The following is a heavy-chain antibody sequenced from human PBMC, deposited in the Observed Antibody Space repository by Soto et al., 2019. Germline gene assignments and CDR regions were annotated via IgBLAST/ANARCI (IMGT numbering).Heavy chain of an antibody. D-gene: IGHD4-17*01. J-gene: IGHJ4*02. CDR3: AKQNGYGFNSELEY. CDR2: ISGSGGST. V-gene: IGHV3-23*01. CDR1: GFTFSSYA. Sequence: EVQLLESGGGLVQPGGSLRLSCAASGFTFSSYAMSWVRQAPGKGLEWVSAISGSGGSTYYADSVKGRFTISRDNSKITLYLQMNSLRAEDTAVYYCAKQNGYGFNSELEYWGQGAMVTVSS.